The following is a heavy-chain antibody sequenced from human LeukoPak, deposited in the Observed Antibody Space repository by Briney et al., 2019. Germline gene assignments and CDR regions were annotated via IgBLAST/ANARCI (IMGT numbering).Heavy chain of an antibody. CDR3: ARVVGQLVRYYFDY. J-gene: IGHJ4*02. D-gene: IGHD6-13*01. CDR2: ISAYNGST. Sequence: ASVKVSCEASGYTFTSYGISWVRQAPGQGLEWMGWISAYNGSTNYAQKLQGRVTMTTDTSTSTAYMELRSLRSDDTAVYYCARVVGQLVRYYFDYWGQGTLVTVSS. CDR1: GYTFTSYG. V-gene: IGHV1-18*01.